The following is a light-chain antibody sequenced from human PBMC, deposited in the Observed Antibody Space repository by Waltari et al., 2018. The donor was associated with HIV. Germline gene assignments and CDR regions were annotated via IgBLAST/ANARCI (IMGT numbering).Light chain of an antibody. J-gene: IGLJ3*02. V-gene: IGLV7-43*01. CDR3: LRSCGGAQPWV. Sequence: QTVVTQEPSQTVSPGGTVTLTCASSTGAVTSAHYPHWFQQKPAPAPRPLIYTTSNKHPSTPSRCSGSRLGVKAALTLSGVQPEDEADYYCLRSCGGAQPWVFGGGTRLTV. CDR2: TTS. CDR1: TGAVTSAHY.